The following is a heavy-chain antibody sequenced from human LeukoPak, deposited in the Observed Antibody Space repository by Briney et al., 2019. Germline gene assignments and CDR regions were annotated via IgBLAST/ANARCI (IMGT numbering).Heavy chain of an antibody. CDR3: ARGGYCSGGSCYRNWFEP. CDR2: MNPNSGNT. J-gene: IGHJ5*02. D-gene: IGHD2-15*01. V-gene: IGHV1-8*01. Sequence: ASVKVSCKASGYTFTSYDINWVRQATGQGLEWMGWMNPNSGNTGYAQKFQGRVTMTRNTSISTAYMELSSLRSEDTAVYYCARGGYCSGGSCYRNWFEPWGQGTLVTVSS. CDR1: GYTFTSYD.